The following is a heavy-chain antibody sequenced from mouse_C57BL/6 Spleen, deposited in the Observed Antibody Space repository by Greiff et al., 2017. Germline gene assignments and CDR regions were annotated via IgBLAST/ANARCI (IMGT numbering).Heavy chain of an antibody. CDR1: GYTFTSYG. CDR3: ARSGATKSMDY. D-gene: IGHD1-1*01. J-gene: IGHJ4*01. CDR2: IYPRSGNT. Sequence: QVQLQQSGAELVKPGASVKLSCKASGYTFTSYGISWVKQRTGQGLEWIGEIYPRSGNTYYNEKFKGKATLTADKSSSTAYMELRSLTSEDAAVYFCARSGATKSMDYWGQGTSVTVSS. V-gene: IGHV1-81*01.